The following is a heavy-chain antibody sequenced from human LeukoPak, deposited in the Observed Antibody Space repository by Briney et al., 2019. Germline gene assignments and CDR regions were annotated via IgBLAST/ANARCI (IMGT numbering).Heavy chain of an antibody. Sequence: PGGSLRLSCAASGFTFSSYWMNWVRQTPGKGLEWVSAISGGGDITYYADSVTGRSTISRDNSKDTLFLQMHSLRPGDTAVYYCVREDTPATANYWGQGTLVTISS. J-gene: IGHJ4*02. CDR3: VREDTPATANY. D-gene: IGHD2-21*02. CDR2: ISGGGDIT. V-gene: IGHV3-23*01. CDR1: GFTFSSYW.